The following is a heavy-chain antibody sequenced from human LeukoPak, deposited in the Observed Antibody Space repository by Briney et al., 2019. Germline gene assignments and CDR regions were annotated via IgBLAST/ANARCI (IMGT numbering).Heavy chain of an antibody. CDR3: ARRLSDRTTVAGEFDY. D-gene: IGHD6-19*01. CDR2: ISYSGST. Sequence: SETLSLTCTVSGGSLNNNYWSWVRQPPGKGLEWIGYISYSGSTNYNPSLESRATISVASSRAQFSLKINSVTAADTAVYFCARRLSDRTTVAGEFDYWGQGILVTVSS. J-gene: IGHJ4*02. CDR1: GGSLNNNY. V-gene: IGHV4-59*08.